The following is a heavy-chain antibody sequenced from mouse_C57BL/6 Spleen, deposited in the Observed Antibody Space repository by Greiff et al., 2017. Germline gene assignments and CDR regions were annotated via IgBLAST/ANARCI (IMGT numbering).Heavy chain of an antibody. CDR3: GRGGLRYFDY. CDR1: GFTFSDYY. CDR2: INYDGSST. V-gene: IGHV5-16*01. D-gene: IGHD1-1*01. J-gene: IGHJ2*01. Sequence: EVMLVESEGGLVQPGSSMKLSCTASGFTFSDYYMAWVRQVPEKGLEWVANINYDGSSTYYLDSLKSRFIISRDNAKNILYLQMSSLKSEDTVTYYGGRGGLRYFDYWGQGTTLTVSS.